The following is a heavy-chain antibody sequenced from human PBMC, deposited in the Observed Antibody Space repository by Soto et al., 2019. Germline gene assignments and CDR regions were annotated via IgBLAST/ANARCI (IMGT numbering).Heavy chain of an antibody. Sequence: QLQLQESGPGLVKPSETLSLTCTVSGGSISSSTYYWGWIRQPPGKGLEWIGSIYYSGNTYYNPSLKSRATISVDTSKNHFSLKLSSVTAADTAVYYCARTVAVAGIAEFFQHWGQGTLVNVSS. V-gene: IGHV4-39*02. CDR3: ARTVAVAGIAEFFQH. CDR2: IYYSGNT. J-gene: IGHJ1*01. D-gene: IGHD6-19*01. CDR1: GGSISSSTYY.